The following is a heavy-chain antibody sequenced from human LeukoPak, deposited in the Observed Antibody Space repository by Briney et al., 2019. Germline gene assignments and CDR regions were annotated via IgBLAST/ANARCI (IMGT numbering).Heavy chain of an antibody. V-gene: IGHV3-7*01. CDR3: ASRSSVAASGPG. D-gene: IGHD2-15*01. CDR2: INQDGSEK. CDR1: GFTFSSYW. Sequence: GGSLRLSCAASGFTFSSYWMSWVRQAPGKGLEWVANINQDGSEKYYVDSVKGRFTISRDNAKNSLYLQMSSLRADDTALYYYASRSSVAASGPGWGQGTLVTVSS. J-gene: IGHJ4*02.